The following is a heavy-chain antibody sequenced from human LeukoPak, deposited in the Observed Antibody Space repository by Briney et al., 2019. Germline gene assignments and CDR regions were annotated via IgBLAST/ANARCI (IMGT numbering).Heavy chain of an antibody. CDR2: IFYSGST. D-gene: IGHD1-14*01. Sequence: PSETLSLTCTVSGGSMRSYYWSWIRQTPGKGLEWVGYIFYSGSTMNNPSLKSRVTISVDTPNNQFSLKMNSVSAADTAVYYCASTGGGFDYWGQGTLVTVSS. CDR3: ASTGGGFDY. V-gene: IGHV4-59*08. J-gene: IGHJ4*02. CDR1: GGSMRSYY.